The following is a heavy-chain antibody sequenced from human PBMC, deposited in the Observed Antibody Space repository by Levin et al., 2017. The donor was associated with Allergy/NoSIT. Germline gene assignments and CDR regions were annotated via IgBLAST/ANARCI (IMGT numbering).Heavy chain of an antibody. CDR1: GFTFSSPA. D-gene: IGHD3-10*01. CDR3: AKRRGFRESKYLFDY. J-gene: IGHJ4*02. CDR2: ISGSGDNT. Sequence: LSLTCAASGFTFSSPAMSWVRPAPGKGLEWVSGISGSGDNTYYADSVKGRFTISRDNSKNTLYLQMNSLRAEDTAVYYCAKRRGFRESKYLFDYWGQGTLVTVSS. V-gene: IGHV3-23*01.